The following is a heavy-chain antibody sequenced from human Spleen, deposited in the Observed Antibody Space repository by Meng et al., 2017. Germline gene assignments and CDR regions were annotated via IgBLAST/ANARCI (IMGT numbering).Heavy chain of an antibody. J-gene: IGHJ4*02. V-gene: IGHV4-34*01. CDR3: ARGPTTMAHDFDY. Sequence: VQSQHVGAGLLKSSEALSLTCVVSGGSVSDYDWSWIRQPPGKGLEWIGEINHSGSTNYNPSLESRATISVDTSQNNLSLKLSSVTAADSAVYYCARGPTTMAHDFDYWGQGTLVTVSS. CDR2: INHSGST. D-gene: IGHD4-11*01. CDR1: GGSVSDYD.